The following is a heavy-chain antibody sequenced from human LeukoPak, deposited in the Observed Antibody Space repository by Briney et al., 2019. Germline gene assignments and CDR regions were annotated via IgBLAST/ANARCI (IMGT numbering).Heavy chain of an antibody. CDR1: GFTFSSYS. CDR3: ARVNPGGAAAAYAFDI. D-gene: IGHD6-13*01. Sequence: PGGSLRLSCAASGFTFSSYSMNWVRQAPGKGLEWVSSISSSSSYIYYADSVKGRFTISRDNAKNSLYLQMNSLRAEDTAVYYCARVNPGGAAAAYAFDIWGQGTMVTVSS. CDR2: ISSSSSYI. J-gene: IGHJ3*02. V-gene: IGHV3-21*01.